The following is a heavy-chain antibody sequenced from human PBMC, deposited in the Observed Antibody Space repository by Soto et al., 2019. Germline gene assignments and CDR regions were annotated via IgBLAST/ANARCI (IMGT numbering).Heavy chain of an antibody. CDR3: ARHSSSSSWGWSDYYYYYGMDV. CDR2: IYPGDSDT. J-gene: IGHJ6*02. V-gene: IGHV5-51*01. Sequence: PGESLKISCKGSGYSFTSYWIGWVRQMPGKGLEWMGIIYPGDSDTRYSPSFQGQVTISADKSISTACLQWSSLKASDTAMYYCARHSSSSSWGWSDYYYYYGMDVWGQGTTVTVSS. D-gene: IGHD6-6*01. CDR1: GYSFTSYW.